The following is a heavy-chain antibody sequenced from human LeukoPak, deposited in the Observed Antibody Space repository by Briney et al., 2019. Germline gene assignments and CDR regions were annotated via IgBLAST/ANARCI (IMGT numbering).Heavy chain of an antibody. V-gene: IGHV3-33*06. D-gene: IGHD4-17*01. CDR2: IWYDGSNK. CDR1: GFTFSSYG. CDR3: AKGRNEDGDAALNY. Sequence: GGSLRLSCAASGFTFSSYGMHWVRQAPGKGLEWVAVIWYDGSNKYYADSVKGRFTISRDNSKNTLYLQMNCLRAEDTAAYHCAKGRNEDGDAALNYWGQGTLVTVSS. J-gene: IGHJ4*02.